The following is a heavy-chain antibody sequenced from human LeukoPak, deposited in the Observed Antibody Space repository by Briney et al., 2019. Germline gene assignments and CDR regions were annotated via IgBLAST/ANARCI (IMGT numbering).Heavy chain of an antibody. CDR1: EFSFSSFG. CDR2: ISYDGDNQ. V-gene: IGHV3-30*03. CDR3: VREVPSGSWYPLGF. Sequence: GGSLRLSCAASEFSFSSFGMHWVRQAPGKALEWVAFISYDGDNQKYTDSVMGRFTISRDNPKNTLYLQMNSLTPEDTALYYCVREVPSGSWYPLGFWGQGTLVTVSS. D-gene: IGHD6-13*01. J-gene: IGHJ4*02.